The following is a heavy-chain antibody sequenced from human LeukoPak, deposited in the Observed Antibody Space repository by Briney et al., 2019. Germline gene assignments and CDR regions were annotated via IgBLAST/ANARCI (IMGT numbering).Heavy chain of an antibody. CDR1: GGSISSYY. CDR2: IYTSGST. CDR3: ARDNNWNYLYAFDI. V-gene: IGHV4-4*09. J-gene: IGHJ3*02. D-gene: IGHD1-7*01. Sequence: SETLSLTCTVSGGSISSYYWSWIRQPPGKGLEWIGYIYTSGSTNYNPSLKSRVTMSVDTSKNQFSLKLSSVTAADTAVYYCARDNNWNYLYAFDIWGRGTMVTVSS.